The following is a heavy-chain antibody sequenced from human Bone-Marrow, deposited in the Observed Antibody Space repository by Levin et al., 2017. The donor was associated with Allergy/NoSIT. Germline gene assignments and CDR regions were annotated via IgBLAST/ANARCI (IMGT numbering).Heavy chain of an antibody. Sequence: PGGSLRLSCTVSGGSISSYYWSWIRQPPGKGLEWIGYIYYSGSTNYNPSLKSRVTISVDTSKNQFSLKLSSVTAADTAVYYCARDFEYCSGGSCYGNWGQGTLVTVSS. D-gene: IGHD2-15*01. CDR3: ARDFEYCSGGSCYGN. V-gene: IGHV4-59*01. CDR1: GGSISSYY. J-gene: IGHJ4*02. CDR2: IYYSGST.